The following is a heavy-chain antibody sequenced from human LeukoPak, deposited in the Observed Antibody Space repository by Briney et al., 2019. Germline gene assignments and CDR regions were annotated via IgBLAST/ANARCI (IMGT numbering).Heavy chain of an antibody. V-gene: IGHV3-21*01. CDR3: VIDYGDYGDY. CDR1: GFTFSSYS. D-gene: IGHD4-17*01. CDR2: ISSSSSYI. J-gene: IGHJ4*02. Sequence: GGSLRLSCAASGFTFSSYSMNWVRQAPGKGLEWVSSISSSSSYIYYADSVKGRFTISRDNAKNSLYLQMNSLGAEDTAVYYCVIDYGDYGDYWGQGTLVTVSS.